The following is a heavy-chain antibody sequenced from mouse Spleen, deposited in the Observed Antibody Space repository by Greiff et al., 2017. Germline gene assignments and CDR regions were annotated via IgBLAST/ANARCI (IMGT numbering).Heavy chain of an antibody. CDR2: IDPSDSYT. CDR3: ARGRIYYSYFDY. V-gene: IGHV1-69*01. D-gene: IGHD1-1*01. Sequence: QVQLQQPGAELVMPGASVKLSCKASGYTFTSYWMHWVKQRPGQGLEWIGEIDPSDSYTNYNQKFKGKATLTVDKSSSTAYMQLSSLTSEDSAVYYCARGRIYYSYFDYWGQGTTLTVSS. CDR1: GYTFTSYW. J-gene: IGHJ2*01.